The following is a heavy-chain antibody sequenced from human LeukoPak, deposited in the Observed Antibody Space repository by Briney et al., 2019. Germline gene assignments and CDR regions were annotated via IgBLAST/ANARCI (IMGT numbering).Heavy chain of an antibody. D-gene: IGHD5-12*01. CDR1: GFTFSSYS. V-gene: IGHV3-23*01. J-gene: IGHJ4*02. CDR3: AKRRRRTYDAFDY. Sequence: GGSLRLSCAASGFTFSSYSMNWVRQAPGKGLEWVSAISGSGGSTYYADSVKGRFTISRDNSKSTLYLQMNSLRAEDTAVYYCAKRRRRTYDAFDYWGQGTLVTVSS. CDR2: ISGSGGST.